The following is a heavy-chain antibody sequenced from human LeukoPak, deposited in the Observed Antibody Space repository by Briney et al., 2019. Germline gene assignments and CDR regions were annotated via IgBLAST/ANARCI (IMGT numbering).Heavy chain of an antibody. D-gene: IGHD3-22*01. CDR2: INPNSGGT. J-gene: IGHJ5*02. Sequence: ASVKVSCKTSGYTFTGYYMHWVRQAPGQGLEWMGWINPNSGGTNYAQKFQGWVTMTRDTSISTAYMELSRLRSDDTAVYYCARDRPTDSSGYRNWFDPWGQGTLVTVSS. CDR1: GYTFTGYY. CDR3: ARDRPTDSSGYRNWFDP. V-gene: IGHV1-2*04.